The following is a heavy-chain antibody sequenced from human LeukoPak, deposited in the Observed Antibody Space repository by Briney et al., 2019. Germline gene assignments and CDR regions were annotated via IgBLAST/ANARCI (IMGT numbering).Heavy chain of an antibody. Sequence: PGGSLRLSCAASGFTFSSYAMHWVRQAPGKGLEWVAVISYDGSNKYYADSVKGRFTISRDNSKNTLYLQMNSLRAEDTAVYYCARVPGGYSSGLHFDYWGQGTLVTVSS. V-gene: IGHV3-30-3*01. CDR3: ARVPGGYSSGLHFDY. CDR2: ISYDGSNK. D-gene: IGHD3-22*01. CDR1: GFTFSSYA. J-gene: IGHJ4*02.